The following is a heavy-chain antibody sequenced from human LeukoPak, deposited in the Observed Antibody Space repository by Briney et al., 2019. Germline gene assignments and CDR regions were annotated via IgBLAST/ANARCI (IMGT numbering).Heavy chain of an antibody. CDR3: ARVDTAMVIDY. J-gene: IGHJ4*02. D-gene: IGHD5-18*01. V-gene: IGHV4-30-2*01. Sequence: KPSETLSLTCTVSGGSISSGGYYWSWIRQPPGKGLEWIGYIYHSGSTYYNPSLKSRVTISVDRSKNQFSLKLSSVTAADTAVYYCARVDTAMVIDYWGQGTLVTVSS. CDR2: IYHSGST. CDR1: GGSISSGGYY.